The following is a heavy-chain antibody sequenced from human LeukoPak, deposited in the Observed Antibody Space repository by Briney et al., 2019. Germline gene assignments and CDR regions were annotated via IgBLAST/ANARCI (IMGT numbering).Heavy chain of an antibody. CDR3: AREGMAFDY. CDR2: IYTSGST. Sequence: PSETLSLTCTVSGGFISSSNYYWSWIRQPAGKGLEWIGRIYTSGSTNYNPSLKSRITISVDTSKNQLSLQLSSVTAADTAVYYCAREGMAFDYWGQGTLVTVSS. D-gene: IGHD5-24*01. V-gene: IGHV4-61*02. CDR1: GGFISSSNYY. J-gene: IGHJ4*02.